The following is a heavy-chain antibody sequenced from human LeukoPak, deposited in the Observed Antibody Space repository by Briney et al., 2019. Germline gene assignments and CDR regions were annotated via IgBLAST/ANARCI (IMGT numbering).Heavy chain of an antibody. CDR1: GGSISSYY. CDR2: ISYSGST. CDR3: ASMASYCSGGSCTDY. V-gene: IGHV4-59*01. J-gene: IGHJ4*02. D-gene: IGHD2-15*01. Sequence: PSETLSLTCTVSGGSISSYYWSWIRQPPGKGLEWLGYISYSGSTNYSPSLKSRVTISVDTSKNQFSLKLSSVTAADTAVYYCASMASYCSGGSCTDYWGQGTLVTVSS.